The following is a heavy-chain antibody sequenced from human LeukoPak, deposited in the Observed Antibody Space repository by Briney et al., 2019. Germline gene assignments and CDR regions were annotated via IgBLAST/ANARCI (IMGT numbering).Heavy chain of an antibody. V-gene: IGHV4-39*07. J-gene: IGHJ3*02. CDR1: GGSISSSSYY. CDR2: IYYSGST. CDR3: ASPRGGAFDI. Sequence: SETLSLTCTVSGGSISSSSYYWGWIRQPPGKGLEWIGNIYYSGSTYYNPSLKSRVTISIDTSENQFSLKLSSVTAADTAVYYCASPRGGAFDIWGQGTMVTVSS. D-gene: IGHD3-10*01.